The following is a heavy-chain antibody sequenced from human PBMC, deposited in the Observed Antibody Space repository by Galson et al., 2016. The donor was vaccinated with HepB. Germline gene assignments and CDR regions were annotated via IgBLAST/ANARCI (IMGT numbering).Heavy chain of an antibody. D-gene: IGHD4-17*01. J-gene: IGHJ4*02. CDR3: ARGVYGDHGWFDY. CDR2: IYSGGTT. CDR1: GFTVSSNY. Sequence: CAASGFTVSSNYMTWVRQAPGKGLEWVSVIYSGGTTYYADSVKGRFTISRDNSKNMLFLQMNTLRAEDTAVYYCARGVYGDHGWFDYWGQGTLVTVSS. V-gene: IGHV3-66*02.